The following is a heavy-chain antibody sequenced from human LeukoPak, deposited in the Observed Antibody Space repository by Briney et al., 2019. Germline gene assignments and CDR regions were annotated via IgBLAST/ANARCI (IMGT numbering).Heavy chain of an antibody. D-gene: IGHD3-22*01. CDR1: GFTFTTVS. V-gene: IGHV3-23*01. J-gene: IGHJ4*02. CDR2: IITRGIDT. Sequence: GGSRRLACADAGFTFTTVSMSWVRQAPGNWREWVSSIITRGIDTYYAHSVKSRLPIPRDKSKNPLYLQMNSMSPEHTAFYYCAKDQYYYESHGYGVGGQFNYWGQGTLVTVSS. CDR3: AKDQYYYESHGYGVGGQFNY.